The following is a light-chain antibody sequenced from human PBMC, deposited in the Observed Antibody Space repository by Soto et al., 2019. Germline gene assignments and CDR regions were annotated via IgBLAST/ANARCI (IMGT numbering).Light chain of an antibody. V-gene: IGKV1-12*01. CDR2: DAF. CDR1: QGISSS. CDR3: QQRSNWPPIT. Sequence: DIQMTQSPDSVSASIGDRVTITCRASQGISSSLAWYQQKPGKAPQLLIYDAFTLQSGVPSRFSGSGSGTDFTLTISSLEPEDFAVYYCQQRSNWPPITFGQGTRLEIK. J-gene: IGKJ5*01.